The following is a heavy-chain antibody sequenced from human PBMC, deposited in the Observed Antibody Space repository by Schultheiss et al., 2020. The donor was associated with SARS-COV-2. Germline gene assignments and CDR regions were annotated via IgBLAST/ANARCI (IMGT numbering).Heavy chain of an antibody. CDR1: GGSISSYY. Sequence: SETLSLTCTVSGGSISSYYWSWIRQPAGKGLEWIGYIYYSGSTNYNPSLKSRVTISVDTSKNQFSLKLSSVTAADTAVYYCASEYSSSSKGFDYWGQGTLVTVSS. D-gene: IGHD6-6*01. CDR3: ASEYSSSSKGFDY. CDR2: IYYSGST. V-gene: IGHV4-59*08. J-gene: IGHJ4*02.